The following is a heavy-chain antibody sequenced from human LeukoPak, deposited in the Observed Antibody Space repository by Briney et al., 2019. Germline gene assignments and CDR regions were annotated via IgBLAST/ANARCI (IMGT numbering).Heavy chain of an antibody. D-gene: IGHD3-9*01. CDR2: ITGGGSGI. Sequence: GGSLRLSCAASGFTFSNYAMSWVRQAPGKGLEWVSAITGGGSGIYYADSMKSRFTISRDNSKNTLYLQINSLRAEDTAVYYCAKWGDYDVLTGYYASDYWGQGTLVTVSS. V-gene: IGHV3-23*01. J-gene: IGHJ4*02. CDR1: GFTFSNYA. CDR3: AKWGDYDVLTGYYASDY.